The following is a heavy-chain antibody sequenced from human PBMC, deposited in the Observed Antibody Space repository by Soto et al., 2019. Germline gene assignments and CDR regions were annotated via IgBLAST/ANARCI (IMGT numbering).Heavy chain of an antibody. CDR2: ISYDGSNK. Sequence: LRLSCSASGFTFSSYAMHWVRQAPGKGLEWVAVISYDGSNKYYADSVKGRFTISRDNSKNTLYLQMNSLRAEDTAVYYCARDSYYGSGSYYTSNYFDYWGQGTLVTVSS. V-gene: IGHV3-30-3*01. J-gene: IGHJ4*02. D-gene: IGHD3-10*01. CDR1: GFTFSSYA. CDR3: ARDSYYGSGSYYTSNYFDY.